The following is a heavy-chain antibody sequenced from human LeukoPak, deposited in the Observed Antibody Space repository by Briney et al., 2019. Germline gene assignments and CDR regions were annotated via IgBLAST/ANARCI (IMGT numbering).Heavy chain of an antibody. D-gene: IGHD3-22*01. Sequence: GRSLRLSCAASGFTFSRYGMHCVRQAPGKRLERVANIKQDGSEKYYVDSLKGRFTSSRDSAKNSLYLQMNSLRAEDTAVYSCARDPYDSSWGLCYFDYWGQGNLVTVSS. J-gene: IGHJ4*02. CDR3: ARDPYDSSWGLCYFDY. V-gene: IGHV3-7*04. CDR2: IKQDGSEK. CDR1: GFTFSRYG.